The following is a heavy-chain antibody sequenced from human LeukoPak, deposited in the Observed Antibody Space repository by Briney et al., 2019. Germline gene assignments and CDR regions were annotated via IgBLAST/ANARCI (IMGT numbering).Heavy chain of an antibody. V-gene: IGHV3-30*04. J-gene: IGHJ4*02. CDR1: GFTFSSYA. Sequence: GGSLRLSCAASGFTFSSYAMHWVRQAPGKGLEWVAVISYDGSNKYYADSVKGRFTISRGNSKNTLYLQMNSLRAEDTAVYYCARGGNGRDYFDYWGQGTLVTVSS. CDR2: ISYDGSNK. CDR3: ARGGNGRDYFDY. D-gene: IGHD3-10*01.